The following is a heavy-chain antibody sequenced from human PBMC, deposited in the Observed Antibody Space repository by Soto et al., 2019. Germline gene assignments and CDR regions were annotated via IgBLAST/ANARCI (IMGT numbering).Heavy chain of an antibody. V-gene: IGHV4-59*01. J-gene: IGHJ5*02. CDR1: GGSISTYY. Sequence: QVQLRESGPGLVKPSETLSLTCTVSGGSISTYYWSWIRQPPGKGLEWIGYIYYSGHTYYNPSLMSRVAISVDTSRNQLLLLLNAVTAADTAVYYCARESAGSGENSGFDPWGQGTLVTVSS. CDR3: ARESAGSGENSGFDP. CDR2: IYYSGHT. D-gene: IGHD3-10*01.